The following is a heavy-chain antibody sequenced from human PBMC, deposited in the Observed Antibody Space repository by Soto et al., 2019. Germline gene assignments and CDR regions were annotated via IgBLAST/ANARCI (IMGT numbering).Heavy chain of an antibody. D-gene: IGHD1-26*01. CDR1: GFTFSDYY. V-gene: IGHV3-11*01. CDR2: ISSSGSTI. CDR3: ARDCAYRKCFVRDAFDI. J-gene: IGHJ3*02. Sequence: PGGSLRLSCAASGFTFSDYYMSWIRQAPGKGLEWVSYISSSGSTIYYADSVKGRFTISRDNAKNSLYLQMNSLRAEDTAVYYCARDCAYRKCFVRDAFDIWGQGTMVTVSS.